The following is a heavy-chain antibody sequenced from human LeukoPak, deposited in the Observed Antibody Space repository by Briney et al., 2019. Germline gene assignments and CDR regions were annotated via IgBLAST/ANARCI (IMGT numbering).Heavy chain of an antibody. D-gene: IGHD2-21*02. CDR2: INHSGST. Sequence: SETLSLTYAVYGGSFSGYYWSWIRQPPGRGLEGIGEINHSGSTNYNPSLKRRVTISVDTSKNQFSLKLSSVTAADTAVYYCARGKENCGGDCYYYFDYWGQGTLVTVSS. CDR3: ARGKENCGGDCYYYFDY. V-gene: IGHV4-34*01. J-gene: IGHJ4*02. CDR1: GGSFSGYY.